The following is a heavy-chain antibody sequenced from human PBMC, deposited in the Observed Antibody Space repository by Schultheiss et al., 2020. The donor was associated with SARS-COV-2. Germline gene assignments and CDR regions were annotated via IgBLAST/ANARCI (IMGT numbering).Heavy chain of an antibody. Sequence: GGSLRLSCKASGYTFTGYYMHWVRQAPGQGLEWMGIINPSGGSTSYAQKFQGRVTMTRDTSTSTVYMELSSLRSEDTAVYYCARDDAFDIWGQGTMVTVSS. CDR1: GYTFTGYY. CDR2: INPSGGST. CDR3: ARDDAFDI. V-gene: IGHV1-46*01. J-gene: IGHJ3*02.